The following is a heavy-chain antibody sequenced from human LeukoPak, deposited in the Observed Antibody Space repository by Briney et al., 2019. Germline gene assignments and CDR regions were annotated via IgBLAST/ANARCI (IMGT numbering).Heavy chain of an antibody. CDR3: ARDIAYGANSLDY. D-gene: IGHD4-23*01. Sequence: PSETPSLTCTVSGGSVSMGSYDCTWIRQPPWKGLEWIGYIYYSGSTNYNPSLKSRVTISVDTSKNQFSLKLSSVTAADTAVYYCARDIAYGANSLDYWGQGTLVTVS. CDR1: GGSVSMGSYD. J-gene: IGHJ4*02. CDR2: IYYSGST. V-gene: IGHV4-61*01.